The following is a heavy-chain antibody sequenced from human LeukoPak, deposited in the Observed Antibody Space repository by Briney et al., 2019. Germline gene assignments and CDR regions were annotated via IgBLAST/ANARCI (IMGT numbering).Heavy chain of an antibody. CDR1: GYTFTNHT. Sequence: ASVKVSCKASGYTFTNHTMNWVRQAPGQGLEWMGWINPNSGGTNYAQKFQGRVTMTRDTSISTAYMELSRLRSDDTAVYYCARVMAVGGGGYNLRGSFDYWGQGTLVTVSS. J-gene: IGHJ4*02. CDR3: ARVMAVGGGGYNLRGSFDY. CDR2: INPNSGGT. D-gene: IGHD5-24*01. V-gene: IGHV1-2*02.